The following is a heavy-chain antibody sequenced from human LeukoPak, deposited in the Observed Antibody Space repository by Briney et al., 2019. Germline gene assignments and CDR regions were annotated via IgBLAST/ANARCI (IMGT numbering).Heavy chain of an antibody. V-gene: IGHV3-48*03. Sequence: GGSLRLSCVGSGFNFAVYGMNWVCQAPRGGLEWVSFISRSVGTTNYRASVEGRFTLSRDNNNNPLYLQMNSLRDDDTAIYYCVRYLFTRADCWGQGARVTVSA. D-gene: IGHD2-2*01. CDR2: ISRSVGTT. CDR3: VRYLFTRADC. CDR1: GFNFAVYG. J-gene: IGHJ4*02.